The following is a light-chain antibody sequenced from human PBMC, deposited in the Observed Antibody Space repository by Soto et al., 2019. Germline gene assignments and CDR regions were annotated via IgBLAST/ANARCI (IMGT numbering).Light chain of an antibody. J-gene: IGKJ4*01. CDR1: QTLSSW. V-gene: IGKV1-5*01. CDR2: DVS. CDR3: QQYNSYSLT. Sequence: DIQMTQSPSTLSASVGDRVTITCRASQTLSSWLAWYQQKPGKAPKLLIYDVSSLYSGVPSRFSGSGYGTEFTLTISSLQPDDFATYYCQQYNSYSLTFGGGPKVEIK.